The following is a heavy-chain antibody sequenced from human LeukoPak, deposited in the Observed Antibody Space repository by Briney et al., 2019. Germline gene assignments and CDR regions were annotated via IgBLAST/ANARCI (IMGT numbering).Heavy chain of an antibody. CDR2: ISAYNGNT. D-gene: IGHD1-7*01. Sequence: ASVKVSCTASGYTFTGYGISWVRQAPGQGLEWMGWISAYNGNTNYAQKLQGRVTMTTDTSTSTAYMELRSLRSDDTAVYYCARDGELPLFRPIDYWGQGTLVTVSS. CDR3: ARDGELPLFRPIDY. J-gene: IGHJ4*02. CDR1: GYTFTGYG. V-gene: IGHV1-18*01.